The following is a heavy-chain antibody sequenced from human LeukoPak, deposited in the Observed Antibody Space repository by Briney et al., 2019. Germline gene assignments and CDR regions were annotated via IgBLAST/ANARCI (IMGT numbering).Heavy chain of an antibody. V-gene: IGHV4-34*01. CDR2: INHSGST. D-gene: IGHD1-26*01. J-gene: IGHJ6*03. CDR3: ARRWEVYYYMDV. Sequence: LETLSLTCAVYGGSFRGYYWSWIRQPPGKGLEWIGEINHSGSTNYNPSLKSRVTISVDTSKNQFSLKLSSVTAADTAVYYCARRWEVYYYMDVWGKGTTVTVSS. CDR1: GGSFRGYY.